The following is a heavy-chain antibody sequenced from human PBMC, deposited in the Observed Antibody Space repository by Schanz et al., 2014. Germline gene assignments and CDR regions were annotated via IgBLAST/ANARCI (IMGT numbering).Heavy chain of an antibody. CDR1: GYDFHIYA. Sequence: QVHLVQSGAEVKKPGASVTVSCKASGYDFHIYAYSWVRQAPGQGPEWMGRIIPILGIANYAQNFQGRVTITADKSSSTAYMELTSLRSEDTAVYYCAGTYCSSTSCYTGYYYMDVWGKGTTVTVSS. CDR2: IIPILGIA. J-gene: IGHJ6*03. CDR3: AGTYCSSTSCYTGYYYMDV. V-gene: IGHV1-69*09. D-gene: IGHD2-2*02.